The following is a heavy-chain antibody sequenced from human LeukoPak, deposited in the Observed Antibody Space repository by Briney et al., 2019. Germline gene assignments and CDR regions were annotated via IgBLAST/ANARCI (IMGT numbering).Heavy chain of an antibody. CDR2: ISYDGSNK. CDR1: GFTFSSYG. Sequence: GGSLRLSCAASGFTFSSYGMPWVRQAPGKELEWVAVISYDGSNKYYADSVKGRFTISRDNSKNTLYLQMNSLRAEDTAVYYCAKGGRWTGQDAYGYWGQGTLVTVSS. D-gene: IGHD3-10*01. V-gene: IGHV3-30*18. J-gene: IGHJ4*02. CDR3: AKGGRWTGQDAYGY.